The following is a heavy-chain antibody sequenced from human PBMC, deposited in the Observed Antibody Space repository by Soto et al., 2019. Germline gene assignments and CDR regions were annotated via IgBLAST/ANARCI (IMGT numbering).Heavy chain of an antibody. CDR2: VLYDGRKK. D-gene: IGHD3-10*01. Sequence: PGGSLRLSCTASEFTFSGYGMYWVRQAPGKGLEWVAVVLYDGRKKYYADSVKGRFSISSDSSNHTVYLQMNSLRGDDTAVYYCASSGRLRFLDYWGQGTLVTVSS. CDR3: ASSGRLRFLDY. CDR1: EFTFSGYG. J-gene: IGHJ4*02. V-gene: IGHV3-30*03.